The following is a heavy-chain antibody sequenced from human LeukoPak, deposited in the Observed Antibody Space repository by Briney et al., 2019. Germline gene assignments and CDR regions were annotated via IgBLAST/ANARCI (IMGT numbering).Heavy chain of an antibody. Sequence: SETLSLTCTVSGGTISSYYWSWIRQPPGKGLEWIGYIYYSGSTNYNPSLKSRVTMSLDTSKNQFSLRLSSVTAADTAVYYCAGDYGDYPNWFDPWGQGTQVTVSS. CDR3: AGDYGDYPNWFDP. V-gene: IGHV4-59*12. CDR2: IYYSGST. J-gene: IGHJ5*02. CDR1: GGTISSYY. D-gene: IGHD4-17*01.